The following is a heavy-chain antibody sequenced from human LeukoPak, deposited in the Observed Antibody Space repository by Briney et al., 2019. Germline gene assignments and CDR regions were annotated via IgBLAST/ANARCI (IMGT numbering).Heavy chain of an antibody. D-gene: IGHD5-18*01. J-gene: IGHJ1*01. CDR1: GFTFSSYW. CDR2: IKQDGSEK. V-gene: IGHV3-7*03. CDR3: ARVTDTAMVGYFQH. Sequence: GGSLRLSCAASGFTFSSYWMTWVRQAPGKGLEWVANIKQDGSEKYYVDSVKGRFTIPRDNAKNSLYLQMNSLRAEDTAVYYCARVTDTAMVGYFQHWGQGTLVTVSS.